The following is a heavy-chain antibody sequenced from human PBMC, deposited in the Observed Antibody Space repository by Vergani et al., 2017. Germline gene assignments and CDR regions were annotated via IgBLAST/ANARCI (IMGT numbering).Heavy chain of an antibody. CDR1: GFNFEDHM. D-gene: IGHD5-18*01. V-gene: IGHV3-49*04. CDR3: SRGRGYSFGYSDY. J-gene: IGHJ4*02. Sequence: EVQLVASGGGVVRPGGSLRLSCIISGFNFEDHMMNWVRQIPGKGLEWVAFIRNKAYGGTTEYAASVKGRFTISRDDSKRLAYLQLSGLKTEDTAVYFCSRGRGYSFGYSDYWGQGTLVTVSS. CDR2: IRNKAYGGTT.